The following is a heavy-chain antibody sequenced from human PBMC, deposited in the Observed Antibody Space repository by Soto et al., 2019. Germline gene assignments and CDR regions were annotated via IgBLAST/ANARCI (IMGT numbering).Heavy chain of an antibody. CDR2: ISGSGGTT. Sequence: EMQLLESGGGLVQPGGSLRLSCSSSEFTFRNYAMSWVRQAPGKGLEWVAAISGSGGTTYHADSVKGRFTISRDNSKDTLFLQKNSLRAEDTEVYYCVKDTRRYCSGGTCHDWFDLWGQGTLVIVSS. V-gene: IGHV3-23*01. D-gene: IGHD2-15*01. CDR1: EFTFRNYA. J-gene: IGHJ5*02. CDR3: VKDTRRYCSGGTCHDWFDL.